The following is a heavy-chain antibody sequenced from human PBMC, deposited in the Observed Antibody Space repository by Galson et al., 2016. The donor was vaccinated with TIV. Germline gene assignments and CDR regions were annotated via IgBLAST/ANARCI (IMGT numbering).Heavy chain of an antibody. Sequence: PALVKPTQTLTLTCSFSGFSLNTSGMCVSWIRQPPGKALEWLARIDWDDDKYYSTSLKARLTISKDTSKNQVVLTMTNLDPLDTATYFFALYRSRGACYDYWGQGTLVPVSS. CDR2: IDWDDDK. CDR1: GFSLNTSGMC. V-gene: IGHV2-70*11. J-gene: IGHJ4*02. CDR3: ALYRSRGACYDY. D-gene: IGHD2-21*02.